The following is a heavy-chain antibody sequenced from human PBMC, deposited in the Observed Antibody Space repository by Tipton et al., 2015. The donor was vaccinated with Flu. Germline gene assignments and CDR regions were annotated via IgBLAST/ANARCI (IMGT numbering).Heavy chain of an antibody. V-gene: IGHV4-31*03. CDR1: GGSVSSGYY. CDR3: ARRSTVTSRDAFDI. Sequence: LRLSCTVSGGSVSSGYYWRWIRHHPGEALEWIGYIFHSGSTFYNPSLTRRVSISVDTSKNQFSLKLSSVTAADTAVYYCARRSTVTSRDAFDIWGQGTLVTVSS. CDR2: IFHSGST. D-gene: IGHD4-17*01. J-gene: IGHJ3*02.